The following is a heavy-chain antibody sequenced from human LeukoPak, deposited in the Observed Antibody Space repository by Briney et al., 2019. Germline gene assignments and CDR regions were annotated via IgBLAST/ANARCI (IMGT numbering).Heavy chain of an antibody. CDR3: ARDRRGFFDY. CDR2: IKPDGSEK. D-gene: IGHD3-10*01. Sequence: PGGSLRLSCAASGFTFSNYWMSWVRQAPGQGLEWVANIKPDGSEKFYVDYLKGRFTISRDNAKNSLYLQMNSLRAEDTAVYYCARDRRGFFDYWGQGILVTVSS. V-gene: IGHV3-7*01. J-gene: IGHJ4*02. CDR1: GFTFSNYW.